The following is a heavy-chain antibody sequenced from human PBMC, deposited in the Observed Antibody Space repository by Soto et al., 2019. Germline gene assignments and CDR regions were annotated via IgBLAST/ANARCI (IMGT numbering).Heavy chain of an antibody. V-gene: IGHV4-30-2*01. CDR2: IYHSGST. Sequence: PSETLSLTCAVSGGSISSGGYSWSWIRHPPGKGLEWIGYIYHSGSTYYNPSLKSRVTISVDRSKNQFSLKLSSVTAADTAVYYCARDRGLGSGWYGWFDPWGQGTLVTVS. CDR1: GGSISSGGYS. D-gene: IGHD6-19*01. CDR3: ARDRGLGSGWYGWFDP. J-gene: IGHJ5*02.